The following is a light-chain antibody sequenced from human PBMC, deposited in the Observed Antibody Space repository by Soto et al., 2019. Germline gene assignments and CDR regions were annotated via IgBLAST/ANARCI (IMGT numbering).Light chain of an antibody. V-gene: IGLV2-14*01. Sequence: QSVLTQPASVSGSPGQSITISCAGTSSDVGGFNYVSWYQQHPGKAPKLMIFEVSDRPAGVSNRFSGSKSGNTASLTISGLQAEDEADYYCCSYTSRSTHVFGSGTKVTVL. CDR1: SSDVGGFNY. J-gene: IGLJ1*01. CDR2: EVS. CDR3: CSYTSRSTHV.